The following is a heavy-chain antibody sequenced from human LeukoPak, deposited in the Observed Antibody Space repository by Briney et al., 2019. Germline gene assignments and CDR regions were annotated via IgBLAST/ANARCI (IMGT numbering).Heavy chain of an antibody. CDR1: GFTFSSYW. D-gene: IGHD3-22*01. J-gene: IGHJ4*02. Sequence: PGGSLRLSCAASGFTFSSYWMHWVRQAPGKGLEWVANIKQDGSEKYYVDSVKGRFTISRDNAKNSLYLQVNSLRAEDTAVYSCARDGDTSGYTDWGQGTLVTVSS. CDR3: ARDGDTSGYTD. V-gene: IGHV3-7*01. CDR2: IKQDGSEK.